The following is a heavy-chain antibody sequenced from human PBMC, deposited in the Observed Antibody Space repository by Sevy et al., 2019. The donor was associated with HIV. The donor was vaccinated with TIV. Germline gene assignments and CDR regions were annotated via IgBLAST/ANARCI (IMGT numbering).Heavy chain of an antibody. CDR2: LSGSGAST. CDR3: VREGLGGFSYSLDC. V-gene: IGHV3-23*01. J-gene: IGHJ4*02. D-gene: IGHD3-16*01. CDR1: GFTFTTYA. Sequence: GGSLRLSCAASGFTFTTYAMGWVRQAPGKGLKWVSTLSGSGASTYYADSVKGRFTISRDNSKNTLFLQMNSLSAEDTGVYYCVREGLGGFSYSLDCWGQGTLVTVSS.